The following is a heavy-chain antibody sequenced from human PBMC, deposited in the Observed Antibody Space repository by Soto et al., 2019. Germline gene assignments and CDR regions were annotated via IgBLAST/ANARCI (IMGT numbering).Heavy chain of an antibody. CDR3: ARGRYGDY. Sequence: QVHLVQSGAEVKKPGASVKVSCKGSGYTFTSYGISWVRQAPGQGLEWMGWISAHNHNTNYAQKLQGRVTVTTDTSTSTAYMELRGLRSDDTSLYYGARGRYGDYWGQGTLVTVSS. V-gene: IGHV1-18*01. J-gene: IGHJ4*02. D-gene: IGHD4-17*01. CDR2: ISAHNHNT. CDR1: GYTFTSYG.